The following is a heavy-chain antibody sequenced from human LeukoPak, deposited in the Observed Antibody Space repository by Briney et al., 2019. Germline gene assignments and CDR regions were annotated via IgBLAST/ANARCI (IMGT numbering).Heavy chain of an antibody. J-gene: IGHJ4*02. CDR2: INPNIGGA. CDR1: GYTFTGYY. D-gene: IGHD7-27*01. Sequence: ASVKVSCKASGYTFTGYYMNWVRQAPGQGLEWMGWINPNIGGANYAQKLQGRVSMTTATSISTAYMELSSLRSDDPAVYYCEMVLNGDLAYGGQGTLVTVSS. V-gene: IGHV1-2*02. CDR3: EMVLNGDLAY.